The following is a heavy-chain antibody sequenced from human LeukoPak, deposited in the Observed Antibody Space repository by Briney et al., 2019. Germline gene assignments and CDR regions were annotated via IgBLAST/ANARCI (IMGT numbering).Heavy chain of an antibody. CDR3: AREGVTAAVDY. D-gene: IGHD2-21*02. CDR1: APSITGYY. CDR2: VHPNGGER. J-gene: IGHJ4*02. V-gene: IGHV1-2*02. Sequence: ASVKVSCKASAPSITGYYLHWVRQAPGQGLEWMGWVHPNGGERKCAQNFEGRVTMTRDTSIGTAYLEMNSLRSDDTAIYYCAREGVTAAVDYWGLGTLVTVSS.